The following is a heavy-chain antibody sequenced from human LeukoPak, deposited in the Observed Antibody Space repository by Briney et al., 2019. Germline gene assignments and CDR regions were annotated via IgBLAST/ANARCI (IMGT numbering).Heavy chain of an antibody. V-gene: IGHV3-11*01. CDR1: GFTFSDYY. CDR3: VRARGAGPEAHFDY. CDR2: ISSSGSTI. D-gene: IGHD3-10*01. Sequence: AGGSLRLSCAASGFTFSDYYMSWIRQAPGKGLEWVSYISSSGSTIYYADSVKGRFTISRDNAKNSLYLQMNSLRAEDAAAYYCVRARGAGPEAHFDYWGQGTLVTVSS. J-gene: IGHJ4*02.